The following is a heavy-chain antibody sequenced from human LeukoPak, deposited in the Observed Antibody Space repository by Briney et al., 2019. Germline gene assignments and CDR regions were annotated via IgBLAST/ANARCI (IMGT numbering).Heavy chain of an antibody. CDR3: TTAPLTGYLFDY. Sequence: GGSLRLSCAASGFTFSNAWMSWVRQAPGKGLEWVGRIKSKTDGGTTDYAARVKGRFTISRDDSKNTLYLQMNSLKTEDTAVYYCTTAPLTGYLFDYWGQGTLVTVSS. D-gene: IGHD3-9*01. CDR1: GFTFSNAW. CDR2: IKSKTDGGTT. V-gene: IGHV3-15*01. J-gene: IGHJ4*02.